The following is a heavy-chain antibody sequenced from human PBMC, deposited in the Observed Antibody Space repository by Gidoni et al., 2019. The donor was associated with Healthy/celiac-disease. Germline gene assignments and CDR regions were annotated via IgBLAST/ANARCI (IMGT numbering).Heavy chain of an antibody. CDR3: ARGTQWLVRYFDY. Sequence: GEINHSGSTNYNPSLKSRVTISVDTSKNQFSLKLSSVTAADTAVHDCARGTQWLVRYFDYWGQGTLVTVSS. J-gene: IGHJ4*02. D-gene: IGHD6-19*01. CDR2: INHSGST. V-gene: IGHV4-34*01.